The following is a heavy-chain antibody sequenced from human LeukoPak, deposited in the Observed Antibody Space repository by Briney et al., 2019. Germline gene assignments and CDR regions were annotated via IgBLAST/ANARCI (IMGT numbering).Heavy chain of an antibody. V-gene: IGHV3-11*04. CDR3: ARLRIAVAVPDDY. CDR2: ISTTGSNI. CDR1: GFTFGDYA. D-gene: IGHD6-19*01. Sequence: GGSLRLSCTASGFTFGDYAMSWIRQAPGKGLEWISYISTTGSNIYYADSVKGRFTISRDRAKNSLYLQMNSLRAEDTAVYYCARLRIAVAVPDDYWGQGTLVTVSS. J-gene: IGHJ4*02.